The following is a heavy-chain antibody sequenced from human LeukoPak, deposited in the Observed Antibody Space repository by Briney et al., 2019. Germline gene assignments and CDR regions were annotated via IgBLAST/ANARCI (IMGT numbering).Heavy chain of an antibody. Sequence: ASVKVSCKASGYTFTSYYMHWVRQAPGQGLEWMVIINPSGGSTSYAQKFQGRVTMTRDTSTSTVYMELSSLRSEDTAVYYCARERTGNSDSSGHYDYWGQGTLVTVSS. J-gene: IGHJ4*02. CDR1: GYTFTSYY. CDR3: ARERTGNSDSSGHYDY. D-gene: IGHD3-22*01. V-gene: IGHV1-46*01. CDR2: INPSGGST.